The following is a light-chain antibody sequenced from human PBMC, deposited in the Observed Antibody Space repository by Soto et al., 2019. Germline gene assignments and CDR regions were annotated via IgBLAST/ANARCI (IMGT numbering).Light chain of an antibody. J-gene: IGLJ2*01. Sequence: QSALTQPASVSGSPGQSFTISCTGTSSDVGAYHSVSWYQQHPGKAPKLIIFDVSNRPSGVSDRFSGSKSGNTASLTISGLQAEDEAHYYRTSFTDTGTVIFGGGTKLTVL. CDR1: SSDVGAYHS. CDR2: DVS. CDR3: TSFTDTGTVI. V-gene: IGLV2-14*03.